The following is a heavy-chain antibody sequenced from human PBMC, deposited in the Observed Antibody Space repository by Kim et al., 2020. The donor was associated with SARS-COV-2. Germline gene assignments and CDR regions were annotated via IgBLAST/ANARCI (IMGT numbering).Heavy chain of an antibody. Sequence: GGSLRLSCAASGFTFSSYAMSWVRQAPGKGLEWVSATSGSGGSTYYADSVKGRFTLSRDNSKNTRYLQMNSLRAEDTAVYYCARMPLLDYGMDVWGQGTTVTVSS. D-gene: IGHD2-2*01. V-gene: IGHV3-23*01. J-gene: IGHJ6*02. CDR2: TSGSGGST. CDR1: GFTFSSYA. CDR3: ARMPLLDYGMDV.